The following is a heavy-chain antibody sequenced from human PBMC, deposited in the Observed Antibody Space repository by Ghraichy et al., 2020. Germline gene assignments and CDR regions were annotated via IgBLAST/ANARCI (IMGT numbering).Heavy chain of an antibody. Sequence: GGSLRLSCAASGFTFSSYWMSWVRQAPGKGLEWVANIKQDGSEKYYVDSVKGRFTISRDNAKNSLYLQMNSLRAEDTAVYYCAWPDLTFWDSWYIYWGQGTLVTVSS. CDR1: GFTFSSYW. CDR2: IKQDGSEK. CDR3: AWPDLTFWDSWYIY. D-gene: IGHD6-13*01. J-gene: IGHJ4*02. V-gene: IGHV3-7*01.